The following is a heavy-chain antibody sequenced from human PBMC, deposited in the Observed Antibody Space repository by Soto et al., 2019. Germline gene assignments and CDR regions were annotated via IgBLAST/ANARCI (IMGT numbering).Heavy chain of an antibody. J-gene: IGHJ4*02. CDR2: ISTSGTTI. CDR3: AREDGTMVRGVVITGFDY. Sequence: EVQLVESGGGLVQPGGSLRLSCAASGFTFNYYEMNWVRQAPGKGLEWVSYISTSGTTIYYADSVKGRFTISRDNAKNSLFLQMNSLRAEDTAVYYCAREDGTMVRGVVITGFDYWGQGTLVTVS. CDR1: GFTFNYYE. D-gene: IGHD3-10*01. V-gene: IGHV3-48*03.